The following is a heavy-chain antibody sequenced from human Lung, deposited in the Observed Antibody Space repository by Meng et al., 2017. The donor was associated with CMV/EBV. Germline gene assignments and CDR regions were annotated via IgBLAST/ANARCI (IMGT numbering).Heavy chain of an antibody. V-gene: IGHV3-23*01. CDR3: ANNEAMTGYDHQYALGI. J-gene: IGHJ3*02. CDR1: GFIFRGYA. Sequence: GESXKISCVGSGFIFRGYAMSWVRQAPGKGLEWVSSISGRTRVSSMSDSGEKTHYADSVKGRFTISRDNSKNTLFLEMTGLGVEDTALYYCANNEAMTGYDHQYALGIWGQGTMVTVSS. D-gene: IGHD5-12*01. CDR2: ISGRTRVSSMSDSGEKT.